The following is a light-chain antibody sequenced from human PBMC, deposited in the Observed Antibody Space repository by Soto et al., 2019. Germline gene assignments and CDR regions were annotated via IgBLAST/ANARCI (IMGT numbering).Light chain of an antibody. J-gene: IGKJ4*01. Sequence: DIQMTQSPSSLSASVGDRVTNTCRASQSISSYLNWYQQKPGKAPKLLIYAASSLQSGVPSRFSGSGSGTDFTLTISSLQPEDFATYYCQQSYSTPVTFGGGTKVDIK. V-gene: IGKV1-39*01. CDR1: QSISSY. CDR3: QQSYSTPVT. CDR2: AAS.